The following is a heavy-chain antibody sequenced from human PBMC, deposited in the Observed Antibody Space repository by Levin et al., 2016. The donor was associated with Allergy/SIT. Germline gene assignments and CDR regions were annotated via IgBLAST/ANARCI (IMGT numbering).Heavy chain of an antibody. CDR3: AREDEHSSSFETLDY. Sequence: GGSLRLSCAASGFTFSSYEMIWVRQAPGKGLDWVSYISSSGSTTYYADSVKGRFTISRDNGKNSLYLQMKSLRAEDTAVYYCAREDEHSSSFETLDYWGQGTLVTVSS. CDR2: ISSSGSTT. CDR1: GFTFSSYE. V-gene: IGHV3-48*03. J-gene: IGHJ4*02. D-gene: IGHD6-6*01.